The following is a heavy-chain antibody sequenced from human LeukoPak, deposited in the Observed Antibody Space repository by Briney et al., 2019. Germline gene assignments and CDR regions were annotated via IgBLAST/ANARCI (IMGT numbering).Heavy chain of an antibody. CDR1: GYTFTGYY. D-gene: IGHD4-11*01. CDR2: INPNSGGT. V-gene: IGHV1-2*02. J-gene: IGHJ3*02. CDR3: ARDLVIRSPHQYSSQSSDAFDI. Sequence: ASVKVSCKASGYTFTGYYMHWVRQAPGQGLEWMGWINPNSGGTKIPQKFQGRVTMTRDTSITTVHMDLTGLTFDDTAVYYCARDLVIRSPHQYSSQSSDAFDIWGHGTMVTVSS.